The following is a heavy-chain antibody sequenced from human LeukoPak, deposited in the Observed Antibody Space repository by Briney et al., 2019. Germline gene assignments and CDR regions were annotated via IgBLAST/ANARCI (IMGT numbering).Heavy chain of an antibody. CDR2: INHSGST. D-gene: IGHD3-22*01. CDR3: ARYYYDSSKLDY. V-gene: IGHV4-34*01. J-gene: IGHJ4*02. Sequence: SETLSLTCAVYGGSFSGYYWSWIRQPPGKGLEWIGEINHSGSTNYNPSLKSRVTISVDTSKNQFSLKLSSVTAADTAVYYCARYYYDSSKLDYWGQGTLVTVSS. CDR1: GGSFSGYY.